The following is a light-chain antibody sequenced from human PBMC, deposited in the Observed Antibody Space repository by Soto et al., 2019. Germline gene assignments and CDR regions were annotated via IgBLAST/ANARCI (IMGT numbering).Light chain of an antibody. V-gene: IGKV3-20*01. J-gene: IGKJ1*01. CDR2: DTS. CDR1: QILSGY. Sequence: EIVLTQSPATLSLSPGERATLSCRSSQILSGYLAWYQQKPGQAPRLLIYDTSNRATGITARFSGSGSGKDFNLTISRLEPEDFAVYLCQPYGSSPQTFGQGTQVEIK. CDR3: QPYGSSPQT.